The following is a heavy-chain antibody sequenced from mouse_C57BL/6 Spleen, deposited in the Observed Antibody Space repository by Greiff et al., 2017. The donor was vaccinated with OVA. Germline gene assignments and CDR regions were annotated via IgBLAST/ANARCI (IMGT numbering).Heavy chain of an antibody. CDR2: IYPGDGDT. D-gene: IGHD4-1*01. CDR1: GYAFSSSW. CDR3: ARQTGTGGYAMDY. Sequence: VKLMESGPELVKPGASVKISCKASGYAFSSSWMNWVKQRPGKGLEWIGRIYPGDGDTNYNGKFKGKATLTADKSSSTAYMQLSSLTSEDSAVYFCARQTGTGGYAMDYWGQGTSVTVSS. J-gene: IGHJ4*01. V-gene: IGHV1-82*01.